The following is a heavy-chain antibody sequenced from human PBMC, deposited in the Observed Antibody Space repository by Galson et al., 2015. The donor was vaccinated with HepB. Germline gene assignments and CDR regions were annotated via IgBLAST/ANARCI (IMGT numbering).Heavy chain of an antibody. Sequence: SLRLSCAASGFTFSSYGMHWVRQAPGKGLEWVAVISYDGSNKYYADSVKGRFTISRDNSKNTLYLQMNSLRAEDTAVYYCAKDDYGDYVFTYWGQGTLVTVSS. CDR1: GFTFSSYG. J-gene: IGHJ4*02. D-gene: IGHD4-17*01. CDR2: ISYDGSNK. CDR3: AKDDYGDYVFTY. V-gene: IGHV3-30*18.